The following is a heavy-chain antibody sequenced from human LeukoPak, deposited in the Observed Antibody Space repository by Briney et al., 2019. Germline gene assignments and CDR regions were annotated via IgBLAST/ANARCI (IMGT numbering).Heavy chain of an antibody. CDR2: IKQDGSER. Sequence: GGSLRLSCAASGFDFSNYWMYWVRQAPGKGLEWVANIKQDGSERYYVDSVRGRFTISRDNAKNSLSLQMNSLRAEDTAVYYCASNYGGWGQGTLVTVSS. V-gene: IGHV3-7*03. CDR3: ASNYGG. CDR1: GFDFSNYW. D-gene: IGHD4-11*01. J-gene: IGHJ4*02.